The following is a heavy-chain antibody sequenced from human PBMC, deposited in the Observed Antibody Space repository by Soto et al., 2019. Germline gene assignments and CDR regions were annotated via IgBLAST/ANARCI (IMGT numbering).Heavy chain of an antibody. V-gene: IGHV5-10-1*01. D-gene: IGHD1-1*01. Sequence: ESLKISCKGSGYIFTSYWISCFLQMPGKGLEWMGRIDPSDSYTNYSPSFQGHVTISADKSISTAYLQWSSLKASDTAMYYCARQSHSSTHGFDPWGQGTLVTVSS. CDR3: ARQSHSSTHGFDP. J-gene: IGHJ5*02. CDR1: GYIFTSYW. CDR2: IDPSDSYT.